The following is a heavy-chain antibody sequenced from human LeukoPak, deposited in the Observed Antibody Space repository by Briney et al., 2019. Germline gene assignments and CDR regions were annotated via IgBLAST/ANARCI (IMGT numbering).Heavy chain of an antibody. Sequence: GGSLRLSCEASTSNFNYYYMNWIRQVPGKGLEWVSAISGSGGSTYYADSVKGRFTISRDNSKNTLYLQMNSLRAEDTAVYYCAKVVGIRSFDYWGQGTLVTVSS. V-gene: IGHV3-23*01. CDR1: TSNFNYYY. CDR2: ISGSGGST. CDR3: AKVVGIRSFDY. J-gene: IGHJ4*02. D-gene: IGHD1-14*01.